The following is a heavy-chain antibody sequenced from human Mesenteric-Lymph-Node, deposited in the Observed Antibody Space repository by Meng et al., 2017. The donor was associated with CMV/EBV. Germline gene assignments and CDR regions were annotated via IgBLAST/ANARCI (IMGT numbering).Heavy chain of an antibody. CDR3: ARVFVIAAAGTLGY. J-gene: IGHJ4*02. CDR1: GSTFTNYG. CDR2: MNPNSGNT. Sequence: SGSTFTNYGINWVRQATGQVLEWMGWMNPNSGNTGYAQKFQSSVTITNNTSISTAYIELSSLRSEDTAVYYCARVFVIAAAGTLGYWGQGTLVTVSS. D-gene: IGHD6-13*01. V-gene: IGHV1-8*01.